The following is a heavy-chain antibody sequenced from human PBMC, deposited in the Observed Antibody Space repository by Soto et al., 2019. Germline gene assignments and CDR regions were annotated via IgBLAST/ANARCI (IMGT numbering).Heavy chain of an antibody. CDR1: GFTFSSYA. CDR2: ISGSGGST. V-gene: IGHV3-23*01. D-gene: IGHD4-17*01. CDR3: AKDLVGSDGDLYFDY. Sequence: GGSLRLTCAASGFTFSSYAMSWVRQAPGKGLEWVSAISGSGGSTYYADSVKGRFTISRDNSKNTLYLQMNSLRAEDTAVYYCAKDLVGSDGDLYFDYWGQGTLVTVSS. J-gene: IGHJ4*02.